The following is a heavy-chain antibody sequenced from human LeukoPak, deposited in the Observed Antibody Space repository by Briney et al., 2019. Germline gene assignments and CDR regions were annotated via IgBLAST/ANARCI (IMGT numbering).Heavy chain of an antibody. Sequence: SETLSLTCTVSGGSISSYYWSWIRQPPGKGLEWIGYIYYSGSTNYNPSLKSRVTISVDTSKNQFSLKLSSVTAADTAVYYCARAIAYYYDSSGPGWFDPWGQGTLVTVSS. D-gene: IGHD3-22*01. CDR3: ARAIAYYYDSSGPGWFDP. CDR2: IYYSGST. V-gene: IGHV4-59*01. CDR1: GGSISSYY. J-gene: IGHJ5*02.